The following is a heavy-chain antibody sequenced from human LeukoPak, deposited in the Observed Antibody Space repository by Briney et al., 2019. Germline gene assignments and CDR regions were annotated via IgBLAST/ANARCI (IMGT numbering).Heavy chain of an antibody. CDR3: ARDLVGATTSDY. D-gene: IGHD1-26*01. CDR2: IYSGGST. CDR1: GFTVSSNY. Sequence: PGGSLRLSCAASGFTVSSNYMSWVRQAPGKGLEWVSVIYSGGSTYYADSVKGRFTISRDNSKNMLYLQMNSLRAEDTAVYYCARDLVGATTSDYWGQGTLVTVSS. J-gene: IGHJ4*02. V-gene: IGHV3-53*01.